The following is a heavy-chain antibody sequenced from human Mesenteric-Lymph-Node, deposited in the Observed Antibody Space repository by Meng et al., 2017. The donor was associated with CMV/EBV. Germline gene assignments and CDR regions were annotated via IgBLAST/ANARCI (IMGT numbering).Heavy chain of an antibody. Sequence: ASVKVSCKASGYTFTSYGISWVRQAPGQGLEWMGWISAYNGNTNYAQKLQGRVTMTTDTSTNTAYMELRSLRSDDTAIYFCARVRRVYSDYDPLDFWGQGTLVTVSS. CDR1: GYTFTSYG. V-gene: IGHV1-18*01. CDR2: ISAYNGNT. D-gene: IGHD5-12*01. J-gene: IGHJ4*02. CDR3: ARVRRVYSDYDPLDF.